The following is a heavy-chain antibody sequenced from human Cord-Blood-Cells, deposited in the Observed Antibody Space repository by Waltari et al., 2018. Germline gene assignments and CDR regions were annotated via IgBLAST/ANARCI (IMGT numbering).Heavy chain of an antibody. CDR2: MNPNSGNT. V-gene: IGHV1-8*01. CDR3: ARADVDTAIDY. CDR1: GYTFPSYV. Sequence: QVQLVQSGAEVKKPGASVKVSCQASGYTFPSYVINWVRQATGEGLEWMGWMNPNSGNTGYAQKFQGRGTMTRNTSISTAYMERSSLRSEDTAVYYCARADVDTAIDYWGQGTLVTVSS. D-gene: IGHD5-18*01. J-gene: IGHJ4*02.